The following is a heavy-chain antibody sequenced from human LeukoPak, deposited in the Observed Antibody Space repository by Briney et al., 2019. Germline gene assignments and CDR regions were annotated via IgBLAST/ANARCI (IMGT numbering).Heavy chain of an antibody. Sequence: GGSLRLSCAASGFTFSSYAMHWVRRAPGKGLEWVAVISYDGSNKYYADSVKGRFTISRDNSKNTLYLQMNSLRAEDTAVYYCARGAPVVPAAGPDAFDIWGQGTMVTVSS. CDR2: ISYDGSNK. D-gene: IGHD2-2*01. CDR3: ARGAPVVPAAGPDAFDI. CDR1: GFTFSSYA. V-gene: IGHV3-30-3*01. J-gene: IGHJ3*02.